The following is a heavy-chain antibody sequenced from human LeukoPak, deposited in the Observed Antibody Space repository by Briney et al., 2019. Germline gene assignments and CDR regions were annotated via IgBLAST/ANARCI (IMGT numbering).Heavy chain of an antibody. Sequence: GGSLRLSCAASGSTFSDYAMHWVRQAPGKGLEWVAVISKDGSDKYYPGSVRGRFTISRDNSKNTIYLQMDSLRAEDTAIYYCARDYWWNYDYWGQGTLVTVSS. J-gene: IGHJ4*02. CDR2: ISKDGSDK. V-gene: IGHV3-30-3*01. CDR1: GSTFSDYA. CDR3: ARDYWWNYDY. D-gene: IGHD1-7*01.